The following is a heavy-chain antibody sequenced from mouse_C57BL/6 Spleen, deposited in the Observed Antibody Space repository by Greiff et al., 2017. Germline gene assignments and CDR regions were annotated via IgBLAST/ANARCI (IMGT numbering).Heavy chain of an antibody. V-gene: IGHV1-81*01. Sequence: VQLQESGAELARPGASVKLSCKASGYTFTSYGISWVKQRTGQGLEWIGEIYPRSGNTYYNEKFKGKATLTADKSSSTAYMELRSLTSEDSAVYFCARWDSLGYFDVWGTGTTVTVSS. D-gene: IGHD2-12*01. J-gene: IGHJ1*03. CDR2: IYPRSGNT. CDR3: ARWDSLGYFDV. CDR1: GYTFTSYG.